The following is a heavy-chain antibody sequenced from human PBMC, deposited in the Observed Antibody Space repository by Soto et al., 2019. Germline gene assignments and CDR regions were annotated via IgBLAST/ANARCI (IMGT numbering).Heavy chain of an antibody. V-gene: IGHV1-8*01. CDR1: GYTFTSYD. J-gene: IGHJ6*02. Sequence: ASVKVSCKASGYTFTSYDINWVRQATGQRLEWMGWMNPNSGNTGYAQKFQGRVTMTRNTSISTAYMELSSLRSEDTAVYYCARXGIAAADHYDYYYGMDVWGQGTTVTVSS. CDR3: ARXGIAAADHYDYYYGMDV. CDR2: MNPNSGNT. D-gene: IGHD6-13*01.